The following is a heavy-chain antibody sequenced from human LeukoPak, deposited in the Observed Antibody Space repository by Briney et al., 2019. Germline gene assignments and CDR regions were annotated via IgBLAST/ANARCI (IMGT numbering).Heavy chain of an antibody. CDR2: ISGSGGST. CDR3: AKLIRPYCSGGSCYSGTGGY. D-gene: IGHD2-15*01. Sequence: PGGSLRLSCAASGFTFSSYAMSWVRQAPGKGLEWVSAISGSGGSTYYADSVKGRFTISRDNSKNTLYLQMNSLRAEDTAVYYCAKLIRPYCSGGSCYSGTGGYWGQGTLVTVSS. V-gene: IGHV3-23*01. J-gene: IGHJ4*02. CDR1: GFTFSSYA.